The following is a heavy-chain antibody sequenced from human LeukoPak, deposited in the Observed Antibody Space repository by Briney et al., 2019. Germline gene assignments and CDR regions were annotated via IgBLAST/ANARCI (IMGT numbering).Heavy chain of an antibody. J-gene: IGHJ3*02. CDR2: VGRSGTTT. V-gene: IGHV3-48*04. CDR3: AREGVLRHNTFDI. Sequence: PGGSLRLSCVASGFTFSSYGLSWVRQAPGKGLEWVSYVGRSGTTTYSADSLKGRFTISRDNAKNSLYLQMNSLRAEDTAVYYCAREGVLRHNTFDIWGQGTMVTVSA. D-gene: IGHD2/OR15-2a*01. CDR1: GFTFSSYG.